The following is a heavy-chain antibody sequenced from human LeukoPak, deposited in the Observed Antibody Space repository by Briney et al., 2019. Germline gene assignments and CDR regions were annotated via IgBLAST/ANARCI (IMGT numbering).Heavy chain of an antibody. D-gene: IGHD3-22*01. Sequence: GGSLRLSCAASGLTFSSYAMSWIRQAPGKGLEWVSYISSSGSTIYYADSVKGRFTISRDNAKNSLYLQMNSLRAEDTAVYYCAREYYDSSGYYPYDAFDIWGQGTMVTVSS. CDR2: ISSSGSTI. CDR3: AREYYDSSGYYPYDAFDI. J-gene: IGHJ3*02. V-gene: IGHV3-11*01. CDR1: GLTFSSYA.